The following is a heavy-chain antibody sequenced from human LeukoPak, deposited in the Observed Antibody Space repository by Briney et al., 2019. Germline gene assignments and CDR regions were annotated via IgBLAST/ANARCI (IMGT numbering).Heavy chain of an antibody. J-gene: IGHJ3*02. D-gene: IGHD3-9*01. CDR2: ISDIGSI. Sequence: SETLSLTCTVSGGSISSYYWSWIRQPPGKGLEWIAYISDIGSINYNPSLKSRVTISLDTSKNQFSLKLSSVTAADTAVYYCARQHYDILTGTSAFDIWGQGTMVTVSS. V-gene: IGHV4-59*08. CDR1: GGSISSYY. CDR3: ARQHYDILTGTSAFDI.